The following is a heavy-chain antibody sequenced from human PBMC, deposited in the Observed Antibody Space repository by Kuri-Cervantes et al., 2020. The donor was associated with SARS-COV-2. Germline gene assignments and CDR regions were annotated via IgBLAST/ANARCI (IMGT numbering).Heavy chain of an antibody. J-gene: IGHJ6*02. CDR1: GYSISSGYY. CDR2: IYYSRST. CDR3: ARFYYYGMDV. Sequence: SETLSLTCAVSGYSISSGYYWGWIRQPPGKGLEWIGSIYYSRSTYYNPSLKSRVTIPVDTSKNQFSLKLSSVTAAETAVYYCARFYYYGMDVWGQGPRSPSP. V-gene: IGHV4-38-2*01.